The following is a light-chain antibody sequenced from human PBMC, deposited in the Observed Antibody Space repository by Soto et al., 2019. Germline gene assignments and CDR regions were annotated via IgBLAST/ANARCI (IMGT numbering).Light chain of an antibody. CDR1: QSVSSY. V-gene: IGKV3-11*01. J-gene: IGKJ2*01. CDR2: DAS. Sequence: EIVLTQSPATLSLSPGERATLSCRASQSVSSYLAWYQQKPGQAPRLLIYDASNRATGIPARFSGGGSGTDFPLTISRLEPEDFPVYYRQQRFNWPRFTFGQGTKLEIK. CDR3: QQRFNWPRFT.